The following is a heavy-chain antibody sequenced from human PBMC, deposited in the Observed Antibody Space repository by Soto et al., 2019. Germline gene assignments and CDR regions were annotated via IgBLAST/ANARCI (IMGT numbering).Heavy chain of an antibody. V-gene: IGHV5-51*01. CDR2: IYPGDSDT. Sequence: AGDLTEAGESLKISCKGSGYSFTSYWIGWVRQMPGKGLEWMGIIYPGDSDTRNSPSFQGQVTISADKSISTAYLQWSSLKASDSAMYYCARILSVGGLVTHRFDYWGQGTLVTVSS. CDR1: GYSFTSYW. J-gene: IGHJ4*02. D-gene: IGHD2-15*01. CDR3: ARILSVGGLVTHRFDY.